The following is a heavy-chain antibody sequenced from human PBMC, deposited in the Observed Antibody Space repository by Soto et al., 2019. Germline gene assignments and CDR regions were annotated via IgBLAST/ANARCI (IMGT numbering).Heavy chain of an antibody. CDR3: AKLGTMGVFDN. Sequence: EVQPLESGGGLVPPGGSLRLSCAASGFTFSSYAMSWVRQAPGEGLEWLAGITFRGDNTYYADSVKGRFTLSRDNSRNRLDLQMNSLKVEDTALYYCAKLGTMGVFDNWGQGTLLTVSS. D-gene: IGHD1-1*01. CDR2: ITFRGDNT. CDR1: GFTFSSYA. V-gene: IGHV3-23*01. J-gene: IGHJ4*02.